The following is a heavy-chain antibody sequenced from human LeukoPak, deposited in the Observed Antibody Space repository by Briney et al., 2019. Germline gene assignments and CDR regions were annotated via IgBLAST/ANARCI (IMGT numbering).Heavy chain of an antibody. D-gene: IGHD2-8*01. J-gene: IGHJ4*02. CDR3: ARDGMVNDY. Sequence: GGSLRLSCAASGFTFSNHAMTWVRQAPGKGLEWVSSISSSSSYIYYADSVKGRFTISRDNAKNSLYLQMNSLRAEDTAVYYCARDGMVNDYWGQGTLVTVSS. V-gene: IGHV3-21*01. CDR2: ISSSSSYI. CDR1: GFTFSNHA.